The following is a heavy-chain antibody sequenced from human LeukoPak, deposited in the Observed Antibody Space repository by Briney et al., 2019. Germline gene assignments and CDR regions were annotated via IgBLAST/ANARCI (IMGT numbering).Heavy chain of an antibody. CDR1: GFSFSTYW. D-gene: IGHD6-13*01. J-gene: IGHJ4*02. CDR2: IDQGGSVR. CDR3: ARDPESSSFDL. V-gene: IGHV3-7*01. Sequence: GRSLRLSCAASGFSFSTYWMSWVRQTPEKGLEFVANIDQGGSVRNYMDSLKGRCTISRDNAKKSLYLEINSLRADDTAVYYCARDPESSSFDLWGRGALVTVSS.